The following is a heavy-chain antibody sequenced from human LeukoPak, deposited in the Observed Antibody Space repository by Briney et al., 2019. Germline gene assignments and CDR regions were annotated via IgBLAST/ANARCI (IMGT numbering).Heavy chain of an antibody. J-gene: IGHJ3*02. CDR2: VNGNGGGT. V-gene: IGHV3-23*01. Sequence: PGGSLRLSCAASGFTFSIYAMTWVRQAPGKGLEWVSSVNGNGGGTFYADSVKGRFIISRDNSKTTLYLQINSLRAEDTAVYYCAKALGNSGSFYFSDVFDIWGQGTVVTVSS. D-gene: IGHD3-10*01. CDR1: GFTFSIYA. CDR3: AKALGNSGSFYFSDVFDI.